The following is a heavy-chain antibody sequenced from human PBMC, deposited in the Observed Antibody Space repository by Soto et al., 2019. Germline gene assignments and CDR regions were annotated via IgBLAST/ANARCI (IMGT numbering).Heavy chain of an antibody. V-gene: IGHV4-61*08. D-gene: IGHD3-16*01. CDR2: VYHTGNT. Sequence: QVQLLESGPGLVRPSETLSLTCTVSGASVSNNAYYWSWIRQSPGKGLEWIAYVYHTGNTNYNPSLRRRVTISLDTSKDQLPLKVRSVTAADTAVYYCATVDLRLGELLDACGVWGQGTMVTVSS. CDR3: ATVDLRLGELLDACGV. J-gene: IGHJ3*01. CDR1: GASVSNNAYY.